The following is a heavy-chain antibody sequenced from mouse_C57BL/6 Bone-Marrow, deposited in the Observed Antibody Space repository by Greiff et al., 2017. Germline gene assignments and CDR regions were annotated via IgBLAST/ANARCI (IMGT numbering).Heavy chain of an antibody. CDR2: IDPSDSYT. CDR3: AREGVLPYPTSDN. V-gene: IGHV1-50*01. CDR1: GYTFTGYW. J-gene: IGHJ2*01. Sequence: QVQLQQSGAELMKPGASVKLSCKATGYTFTGYWMQWVKQRPGQGLEWIGEIDPSDSYTNYNQKFKGKATLTVDTSCSTAYMQLSSLTSEDSAVDYCAREGVLPYPTSDNWGQGTTRSVSS. D-gene: IGHD2-14*01.